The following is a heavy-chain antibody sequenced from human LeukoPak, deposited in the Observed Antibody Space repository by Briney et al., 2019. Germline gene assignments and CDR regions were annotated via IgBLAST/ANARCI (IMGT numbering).Heavy chain of an antibody. CDR1: GFTFSTYS. J-gene: IGHJ5*02. D-gene: IGHD3-22*01. Sequence: GGSLRLSCAASGFTFSTYSMNWVRQAPGKGLEWVSVIYNVGNTHYADSVKGRFTISRDISKNTIYLQMNSLRAEDTAMYFCARSSRYYYDGSGYYPGPPDHRGQGTLVTVSS. CDR2: IYNVGNT. V-gene: IGHV3-53*01. CDR3: ARSSRYYYDGSGYYPGPPDH.